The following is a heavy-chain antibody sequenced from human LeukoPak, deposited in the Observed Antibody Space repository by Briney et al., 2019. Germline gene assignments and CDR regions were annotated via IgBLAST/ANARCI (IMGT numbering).Heavy chain of an antibody. CDR1: GYSFTSYW. CDR2: IYPGDSDT. D-gene: IGHD3-3*01. Sequence: PGESLKISCKGSGYSFTSYWIGWVRQMPGKGLEWMGIIYPGDSDTRYSPSFQGQVTISADKSISTAYLQWSSLKASDTAMYYCARTAFSRGLKPNPIWSGYHETYYFDYWGQGTLVTVSS. J-gene: IGHJ4*02. V-gene: IGHV5-51*01. CDR3: ARTAFSRGLKPNPIWSGYHETYYFDY.